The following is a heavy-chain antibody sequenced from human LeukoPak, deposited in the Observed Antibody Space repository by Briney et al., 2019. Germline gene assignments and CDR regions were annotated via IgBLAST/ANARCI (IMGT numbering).Heavy chain of an antibody. J-gene: IGHJ3*02. CDR1: GGSISSYY. Sequence: PSETLSLTCTVSGGSISSYYWSWIRQPPGKGLEWIGYIYYSGSTNYNPSLKSRVTISVDTSKNQFSLKLSSVTAADTAVYYCARVVLRYFDWLGPDAFDIWGQGTMVTVSS. V-gene: IGHV4-59*01. D-gene: IGHD3-9*01. CDR3: ARVVLRYFDWLGPDAFDI. CDR2: IYYSGST.